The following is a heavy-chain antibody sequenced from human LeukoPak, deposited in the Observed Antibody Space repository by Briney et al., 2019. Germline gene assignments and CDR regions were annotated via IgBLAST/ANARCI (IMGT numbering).Heavy chain of an antibody. CDR3: ARLLCPTTGLNY. CDR1: GGSISSDVYS. J-gene: IGHJ4*02. Sequence: SEPLSLTCAVSGGSISSDVYSWSWIRQPPGKGLEWIGYIYYSGSIYYNPYLKSLFTISVHTSKKQFPLLLVSVTAADAAVYYCARLLCPTTGLNYWGQGTLVTVSS. V-gene: IGHV4-30-4*07. D-gene: IGHD1-1*01. CDR2: IYYSGSI.